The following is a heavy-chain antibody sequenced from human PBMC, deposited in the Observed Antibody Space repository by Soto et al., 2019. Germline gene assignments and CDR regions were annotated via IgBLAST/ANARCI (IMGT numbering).Heavy chain of an antibody. CDR3: GRAYGGNCFDY. D-gene: IGHD2-15*01. J-gene: IGHJ4*02. V-gene: IGHV4-59*01. Sequence: SETLSLTCTVSGGSISSYYWSWIRQPPGKGLEWIGNIYYSGSTNYNPSLESRVTISVDTSKNQFSLKLSSVTAADTAVYYCGRAYGGNCFDYWGQGTLVTVSS. CDR2: IYYSGST. CDR1: GGSISSYY.